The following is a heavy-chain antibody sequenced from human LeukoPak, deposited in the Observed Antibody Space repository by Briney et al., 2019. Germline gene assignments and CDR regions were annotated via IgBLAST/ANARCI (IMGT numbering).Heavy chain of an antibody. Sequence: SETLSLTCTVSGGSISSSSYYWGWIRQPSGKGLEWIGSIYYSGSTYYNPSLKSRVTISVDTSKNPFSLKLSSVTAADTAVYYCARTVRALVYDPRLFDYWGQGTLVTVSS. J-gene: IGHJ4*02. CDR3: ARTVRALVYDPRLFDY. D-gene: IGHD6-13*01. CDR1: GGSISSSSYY. V-gene: IGHV4-39*01. CDR2: IYYSGST.